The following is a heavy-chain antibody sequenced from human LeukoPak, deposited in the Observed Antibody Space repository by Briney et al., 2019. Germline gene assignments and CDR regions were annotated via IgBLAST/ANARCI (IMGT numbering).Heavy chain of an antibody. V-gene: IGHV4-59*01. CDR3: ARVTGYRIEDYFDY. D-gene: IGHD6-13*01. CDR1: SGSFRTYY. J-gene: IGHJ4*02. Sequence: SETLSLTCTVSSGSFRTYYWSWIRQPPGKGLEWIGYVFYNEGTSYNPSLKSRVTISVETSKNEFSLKLRSVTAADTAVYYCARVTGYRIEDYFDYWGQGTLVTVSS. CDR2: VFYNEGT.